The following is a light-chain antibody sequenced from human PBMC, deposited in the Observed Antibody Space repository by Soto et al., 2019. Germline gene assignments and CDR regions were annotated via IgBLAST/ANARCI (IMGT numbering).Light chain of an antibody. CDR2: GAS. V-gene: IGKV3-20*01. Sequence: LSPGERATLSCRASQSVSSSYLAWYQQKPGQAPRLLIYGASSRATGIPDRFSGSGSGTDFTLTISRLEPEDFAVYYCQQYGSSPRTFGQGTRLEIK. CDR1: QSVSSSY. CDR3: QQYGSSPRT. J-gene: IGKJ5*01.